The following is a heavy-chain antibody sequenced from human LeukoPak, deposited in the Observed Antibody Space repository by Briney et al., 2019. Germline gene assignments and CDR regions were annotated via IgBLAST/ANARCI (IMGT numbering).Heavy chain of an antibody. CDR2: ISGSGGST. D-gene: IGHD5-18*01. CDR3: AKFFREGYSYGLFDY. V-gene: IGHV3-23*01. Sequence: GGSLRLSCAASGFTFSSYAMSWVRQAPGKGLEWVSAISGSGGSTYYADSVKGRFTLSRDNSKNTLYLQMNSLRAEHTAVYYCAKFFREGYSYGLFDYWGQGTLVTVSS. J-gene: IGHJ4*02. CDR1: GFTFSSYA.